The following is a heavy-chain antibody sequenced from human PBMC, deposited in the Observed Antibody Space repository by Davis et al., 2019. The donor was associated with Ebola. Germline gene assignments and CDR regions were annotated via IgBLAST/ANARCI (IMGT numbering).Heavy chain of an antibody. CDR3: VRDNSYYFDY. Sequence: GGSLRLSCATSGFNFGIYEMNWVRQAPGKGLEWIAYISRSGGPTYYADSVKGRFTISRDDAKNSVSLKMSSLRVEDTAVYYCVRDNSYYFDYWGKGTLVTVSS. J-gene: IGHJ4*02. CDR2: ISRSGGPT. V-gene: IGHV3-48*03. D-gene: IGHD4-23*01. CDR1: GFNFGIYE.